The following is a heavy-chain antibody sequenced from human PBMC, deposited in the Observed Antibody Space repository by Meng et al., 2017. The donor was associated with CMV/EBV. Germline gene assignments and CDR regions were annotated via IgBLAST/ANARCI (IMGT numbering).Heavy chain of an antibody. V-gene: IGHV1-18*01. CDR1: GYTFTSYG. D-gene: IGHD3-3*01. CDR3: ARDKRVDVLRFLEWSPLLYCDY. CDR2: ISAYNGNT. Sequence: ASVKVSCKASGYTFTSYGISWVRQAPGQGLEWMGWISAYNGNTNYAQKLQGRVTMTTDTSTSTAYMELRSLRSDDTAVYYCARDKRVDVLRFLEWSPLLYCDYWGQGTLVTVSS. J-gene: IGHJ4*02.